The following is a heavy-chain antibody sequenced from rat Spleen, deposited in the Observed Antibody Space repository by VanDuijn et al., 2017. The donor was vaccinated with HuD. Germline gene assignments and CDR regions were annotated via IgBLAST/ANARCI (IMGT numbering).Heavy chain of an antibody. CDR3: TTENYWFAY. CDR2: ISFDGSTT. CDR1: GFTFSNYD. V-gene: IGHV5-20*01. J-gene: IGHJ3*01. D-gene: IGHD1-10*01. Sequence: EVQLVESGGGLVQPGRSMKLSCAVSGFTFSNYDMAWVRQAPTKGPEWVASISFDGSTTYYRDSVKGRFPISRDNTKSTPYLQMNRLRSEETATYYCTTENYWFAYWGQGTLVTVSS.